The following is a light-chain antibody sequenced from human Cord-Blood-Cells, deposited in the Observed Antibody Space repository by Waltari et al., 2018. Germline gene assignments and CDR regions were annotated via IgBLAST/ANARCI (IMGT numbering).Light chain of an antibody. CDR3: SSYTSSSTLEV. Sequence: QSALTQPASVSGSPGQSITISCTGTSSDVGGYNYVSWYQQHPGKAPKLLIYAVSNRPSGVSKRLSGSKSGNTASLTISGLQAEDEADYYCSSYTSSSTLEVFGTGTKVTVL. V-gene: IGLV2-14*01. CDR2: AVS. J-gene: IGLJ1*01. CDR1: SSDVGGYNY.